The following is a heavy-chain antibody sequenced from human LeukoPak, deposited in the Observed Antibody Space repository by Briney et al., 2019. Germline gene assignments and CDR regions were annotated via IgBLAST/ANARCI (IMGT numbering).Heavy chain of an antibody. Sequence: GGSLRLSCAASGFTFSSYWMHWVRQAPGKGLVWVSRINSDGSSTNYADSVKGRFTISRDNAKNTLYLQVNSLRAEDTAVYYCARDHEEVHDAFDVWGQGTMVTVSS. CDR2: INSDGSST. J-gene: IGHJ3*01. CDR3: ARDHEEVHDAFDV. CDR1: GFTFSSYW. V-gene: IGHV3-74*01.